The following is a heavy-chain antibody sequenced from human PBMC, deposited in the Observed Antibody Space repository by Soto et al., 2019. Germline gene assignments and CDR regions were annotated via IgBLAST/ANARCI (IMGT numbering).Heavy chain of an antibody. CDR2: ISGSDGRT. CDR3: AKGVSQYTPLALFDY. V-gene: IGHV3-23*01. Sequence: GSLRLSCAASGXTFSSYSTSWVRQAPGKGLEWVSTISGSDGRTYSTDSVKGRFTISRDNSRNTAYLQMNSLRVEDTAVYYCAKGVSQYTPLALFDYWGRGTLVTVSS. D-gene: IGHD5-18*01. CDR1: GXTFSSYS. J-gene: IGHJ4*02.